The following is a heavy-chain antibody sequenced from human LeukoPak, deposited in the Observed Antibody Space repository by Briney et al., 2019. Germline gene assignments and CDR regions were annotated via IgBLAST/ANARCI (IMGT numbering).Heavy chain of an antibody. D-gene: IGHD3-16*01. CDR2: LSGSGGGT. V-gene: IGHV3-23*01. CDR3: AKRGIVIRVILVGFHKEAYYFDS. J-gene: IGHJ4*02. Sequence: HPGGSLRLSCAVSGITLSNYGMSWVRQAPGKGLERVAGLSGSGGGTNYADSVKGRFTISRDNAKNTLYPQMNSLRAEDTAVYFCAKRGIVIRVILVGFHKEAYYFDSWGQGALVTVSS. CDR1: GITLSNYG.